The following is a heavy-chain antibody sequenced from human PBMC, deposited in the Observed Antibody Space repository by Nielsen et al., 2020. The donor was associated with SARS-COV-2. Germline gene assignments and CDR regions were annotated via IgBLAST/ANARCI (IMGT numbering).Heavy chain of an antibody. D-gene: IGHD3-10*01. Sequence: ASVKVSCKASGYTFTSYAMNWVRQAPGQGLEWMGIINPNSGGTNYAQKFQGRVTMTRDTSISTAYMELSRLRSDDTAVYYCARDSGYYGSGQWGQGTLVTVSS. J-gene: IGHJ4*02. CDR3: ARDSGYYGSGQ. CDR1: GYTFTSYA. V-gene: IGHV1-2*02. CDR2: INPNSGGT.